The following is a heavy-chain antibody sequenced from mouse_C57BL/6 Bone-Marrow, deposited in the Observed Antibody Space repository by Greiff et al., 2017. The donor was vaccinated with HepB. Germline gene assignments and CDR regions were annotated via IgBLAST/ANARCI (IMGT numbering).Heavy chain of an antibody. CDR3: ARSHYYGSSQAWFAY. CDR2: INPSTGGT. J-gene: IGHJ3*01. D-gene: IGHD1-1*01. V-gene: IGHV1-42*01. Sequence: EVKLQESGPELVKPGASVKISCKASGYSFTGYYMNWVKQSPEKSLEWIGEINPSTGGTTYNQKFKAKATLTVDKSSSTAYMQLKSLTSEDSAVYYCARSHYYGSSQAWFAYWGQGTLVTVSA. CDR1: GYSFTGYY.